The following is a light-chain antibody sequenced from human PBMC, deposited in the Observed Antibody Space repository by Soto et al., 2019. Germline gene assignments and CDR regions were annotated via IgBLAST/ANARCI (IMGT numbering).Light chain of an antibody. V-gene: IGLV2-11*01. CDR3: CSYAGSADV. CDR1: SSDVGGYNY. CDR2: DVS. J-gene: IGLJ1*01. Sequence: QSALTQPRSVSGSPGQSVTISCTGTSSDVGGYNYVSWYQQHPGKAPNLMIYDVSKRPSGVPDRFSGSKSGNTASLTISGLQAEHEADYYCCSYAGSADVFVTGTKLTAL.